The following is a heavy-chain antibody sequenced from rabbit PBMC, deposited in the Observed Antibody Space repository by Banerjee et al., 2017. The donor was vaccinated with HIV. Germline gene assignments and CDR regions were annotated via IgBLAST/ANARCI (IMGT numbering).Heavy chain of an antibody. D-gene: IGHD6-1*01. J-gene: IGHJ4*01. CDR3: ARGDGYAYGGYDL. Sequence: QSLEESGGDLVKPGASLTLTCTASGVSFSVSSYMCWVRQAPGKGLECIACIYGGSGDSTWYASWAKGRFTISKTSSTTVTLQLTSLTAADTATYFCARGDGYAYGGYDLWGPGTLVTVS. CDR1: GVSFSVSSY. V-gene: IGHV1S40*01. CDR2: IYGGSGDST.